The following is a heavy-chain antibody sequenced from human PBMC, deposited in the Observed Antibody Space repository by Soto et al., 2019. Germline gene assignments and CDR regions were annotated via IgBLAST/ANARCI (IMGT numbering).Heavy chain of an antibody. CDR1: GGSISSGDYY. CDR2: IYYSGRT. CDR3: ARRYGSGFDY. Sequence: SETLSLTCTVSGGSISSGDYYWSWIRQPPGKGLEWIGYIYYSGRTYYNPSLKSRVTISVDTSKNQFSLKLTSMAAADAAVYYCARRYGSGFDYWGQGTLVTVSS. V-gene: IGHV4-30-4*01. J-gene: IGHJ4*02. D-gene: IGHD5-18*01.